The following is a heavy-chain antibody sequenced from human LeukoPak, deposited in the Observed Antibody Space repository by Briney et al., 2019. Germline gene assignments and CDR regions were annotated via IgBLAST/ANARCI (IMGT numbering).Heavy chain of an antibody. CDR3: ARGLLPAALTNFDY. V-gene: IGHV4-61*01. CDR2: IYYSGST. D-gene: IGHD2-2*01. J-gene: IGHJ4*02. CDR1: GGXVSXGSYY. Sequence: XXGGXVSXGSYYXSWIRQPPGTGLEWIGYIYYSGSTNYNPSLKSRVTISVDTSKNQFSLKLSSVTAADTAVYYCARGLLPAALTNFDYWGQGTLVTVSS.